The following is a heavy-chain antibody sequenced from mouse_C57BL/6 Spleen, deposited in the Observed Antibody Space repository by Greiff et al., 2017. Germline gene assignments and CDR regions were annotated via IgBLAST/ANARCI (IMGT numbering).Heavy chain of an antibody. CDR3: ASPRGGAFAY. CDR1: GYTFTSYW. CDR2: IDPSDSYT. V-gene: IGHV1-69*01. J-gene: IGHJ3*01. Sequence: QVQLQQPGAELVMPGASVKLSCKASGYTFTSYWMHWVKQRPGQGLEWIGEIDPSDSYTNYNQKFKGKSTLTVDKSSSTAYMQLSSLTSEDSAVYYCASPRGGAFAYWGQGTLVTVSA. D-gene: IGHD1-1*02.